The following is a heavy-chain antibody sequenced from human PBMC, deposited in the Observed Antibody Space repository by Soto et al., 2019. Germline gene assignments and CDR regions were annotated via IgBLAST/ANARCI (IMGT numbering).Heavy chain of an antibody. CDR2: ISSSSSTI. CDR1: GFTFSSYS. V-gene: IGHV3-48*01. CDR3: AGARYDYIWGSYRIDAFDI. Sequence: GGSLRLSCAASGFTFSSYSMNWVRQAPGKGLEWVSYISSSSSTIYYADSVKGRFTISRDNAKNSLYLQMNSLRAEDTAVYYCAGARYDYIWGSYRIDAFDIWGQGTMVTVSS. J-gene: IGHJ3*02. D-gene: IGHD3-16*02.